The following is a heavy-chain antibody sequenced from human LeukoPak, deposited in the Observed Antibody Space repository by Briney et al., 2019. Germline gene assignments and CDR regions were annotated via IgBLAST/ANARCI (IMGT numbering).Heavy chain of an antibody. CDR3: ARGAERSGYDY. Sequence: GGSLRLSCAASEFTFSTYSMNWVRQAPGKGLEWVSSISSRSNYIYYADSVKGRFTISRDNAKNSLSLQMNSLRAEDTAVYYCARGAERSGYDYWGQGTLVTVSS. V-gene: IGHV3-21*01. CDR2: ISSRSNYI. CDR1: EFTFSTYS. J-gene: IGHJ4*02. D-gene: IGHD3-22*01.